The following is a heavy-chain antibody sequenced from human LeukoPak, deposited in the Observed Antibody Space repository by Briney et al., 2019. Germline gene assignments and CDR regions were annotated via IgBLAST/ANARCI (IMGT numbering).Heavy chain of an antibody. V-gene: IGHV1-69-2*01. CDR2: VDPEDGET. Sequence: ASVKVSCKVSGYTFTDYYMHWVQQAPGKGLELMGLVDPEDGETIYAEKFQGRVTITADTSTDTAYMELSSLRSEDTAVYYCATAWSGSYSKEGRQGDAFDIWGQGAMVTVSS. D-gene: IGHD1-26*01. CDR3: ATAWSGSYSKEGRQGDAFDI. J-gene: IGHJ3*02. CDR1: GYTFTDYY.